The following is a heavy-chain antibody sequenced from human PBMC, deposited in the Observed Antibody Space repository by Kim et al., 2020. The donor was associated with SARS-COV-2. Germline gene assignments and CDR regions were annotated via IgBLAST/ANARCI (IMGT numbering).Heavy chain of an antibody. V-gene: IGHV4-34*01. Sequence: SETLSLTCAVYGGSFSHYYWRWIRQPPGKGLEWIGEINHSGSTNYNPSLKSRVTISADTSKNQFSLKLNSVTAADTAVYYCASEGWGGASKSDYWGQGTL. J-gene: IGHJ4*02. CDR3: ASEGWGGASKSDY. CDR2: INHSGST. D-gene: IGHD3-16*01. CDR1: GGSFSHYY.